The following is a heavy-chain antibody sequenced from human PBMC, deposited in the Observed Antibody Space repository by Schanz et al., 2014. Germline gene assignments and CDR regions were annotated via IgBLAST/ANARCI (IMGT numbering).Heavy chain of an antibody. CDR3: AKYRGYYRVSGSYRELEY. D-gene: IGHD3-10*01. V-gene: IGHV3-23*01. J-gene: IGHJ4*02. CDR2: IGTSGGT. CDR1: GLIFSNYV. Sequence: EVQLLESGGGLVQPGGSLKLSCAASGLIFSNYVMSWVRQAPGRGLEWVSTIGTSGGTSYAESVKGRFTISRDNSKNTLYLQMNSLRPEDTAVYYCAKYRGYYRVSGSYRELEYWGQVTLVTVSS.